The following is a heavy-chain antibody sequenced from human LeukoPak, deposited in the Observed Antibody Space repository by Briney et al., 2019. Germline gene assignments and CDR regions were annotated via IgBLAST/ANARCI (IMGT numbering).Heavy chain of an antibody. CDR2: IYYSGST. Sequence: KTSETLSLTCTVSGGSISSSSYYWGWIRQPPGKGLEWIGSIYYSGSTYYNPSLKSRVTISVDTSKNQFSLKLSSVTAADTAVYYCARDRADYGDYSRDAYYYMDVWGTGTTVTVSS. CDR3: ARDRADYGDYSRDAYYYMDV. D-gene: IGHD4-23*01. CDR1: GGSISSSSYY. V-gene: IGHV4-39*07. J-gene: IGHJ6*03.